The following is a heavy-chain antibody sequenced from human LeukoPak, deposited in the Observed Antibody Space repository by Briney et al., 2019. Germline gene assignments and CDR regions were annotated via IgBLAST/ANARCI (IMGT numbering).Heavy chain of an antibody. J-gene: IGHJ5*02. V-gene: IGHV4-31*03. Sequence: SETLSLTCTVSGSSISSGGYYWSWIRQHPGKGLEWVGYIYYSGSTYYNPSLKSRVTISVDTSKNQFSLKLSSVTAADTAVYYCAAGYCSGGSCYTTPDNWFDPWGQGTLVTVSS. D-gene: IGHD2-15*01. CDR1: GSSISSGGYY. CDR2: IYYSGST. CDR3: AAGYCSGGSCYTTPDNWFDP.